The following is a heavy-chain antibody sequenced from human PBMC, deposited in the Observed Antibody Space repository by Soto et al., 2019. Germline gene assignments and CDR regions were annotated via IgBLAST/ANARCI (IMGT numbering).Heavy chain of an antibody. CDR3: ARDDSGWDY. V-gene: IGHV3-48*03. Sequence: GGSLRLSCAASGFTFSSYEMNWVRQAPGKGLEWVSYISRGGGTIYYADSVKGRFTISRDNAKNSLYLQMNSLRAEDTAVYYCARDDSGWDYWGQGTLVTVSS. CDR1: GFTFSSYE. D-gene: IGHD5-12*01. CDR2: ISRGGGTI. J-gene: IGHJ4*02.